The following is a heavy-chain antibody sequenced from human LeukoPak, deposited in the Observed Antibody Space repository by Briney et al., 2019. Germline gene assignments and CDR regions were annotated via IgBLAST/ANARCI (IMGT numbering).Heavy chain of an antibody. D-gene: IGHD1-26*01. Sequence: SETLSLTCTVSGGSIGSSTYYWGLIRQPPGKGPEWIGSIYYSGSTYYNPSLKSRVTIYVDTSKNQFSLKLSSVTAADTAVYYCARPEVGATRGLDYWGQGTLVTVSS. V-gene: IGHV4-39*01. J-gene: IGHJ4*02. CDR2: IYYSGST. CDR1: GGSIGSSTYY. CDR3: ARPEVGATRGLDY.